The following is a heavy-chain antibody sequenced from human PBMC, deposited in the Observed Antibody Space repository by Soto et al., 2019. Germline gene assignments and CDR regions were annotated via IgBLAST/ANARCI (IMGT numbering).Heavy chain of an antibody. D-gene: IGHD4-17*01. V-gene: IGHV4-39*07. CDR2: IYYSGST. CDR3: AREAIDYGDYVVDY. CDR1: GGSISSSSYY. J-gene: IGHJ4*02. Sequence: SETLSLTCTVSGGSISSSSYYWGWIRQPPGKGLEWIGYIYYSGSTYYNPSLKSRVTISVDTSKNQFSLKLSSVTAADTAVYYCAREAIDYGDYVVDYWGQGTLVTVSS.